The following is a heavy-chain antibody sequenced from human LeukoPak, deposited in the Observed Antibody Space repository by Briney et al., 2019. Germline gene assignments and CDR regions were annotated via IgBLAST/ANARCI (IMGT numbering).Heavy chain of an antibody. V-gene: IGHV4-39*07. Sequence: TAEILSLTCTVSGGSIGSSSYYWGWIRQPPGKGLEWIGSIFRTGSTYYTASLKSRVTISVDTSKNQFSLKLSSVTAADTAVYYCARRPYNYSYYYYMDVWGKGTTVTISS. J-gene: IGHJ6*03. CDR3: ARRPYNYSYYYYMDV. CDR1: GGSIGSSSYY. CDR2: IFRTGST.